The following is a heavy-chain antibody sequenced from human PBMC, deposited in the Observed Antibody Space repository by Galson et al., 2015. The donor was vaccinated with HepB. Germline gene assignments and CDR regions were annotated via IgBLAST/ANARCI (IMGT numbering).Heavy chain of an antibody. J-gene: IGHJ3*02. V-gene: IGHV5-51*01. D-gene: IGHD2-2*01. Sequence: QSGAEVKKPGESLKISCTGSGDTFSNYWIGWVRQMPGKGLEWMGIIYPGDSDTRYSPSFQGQVTISADKSISTAYLQWSSLKASDTAMYYCARKRTIPDAFDIWGQGTMVTVSS. CDR3: ARKRTIPDAFDI. CDR1: GDTFSNYW. CDR2: IYPGDSDT.